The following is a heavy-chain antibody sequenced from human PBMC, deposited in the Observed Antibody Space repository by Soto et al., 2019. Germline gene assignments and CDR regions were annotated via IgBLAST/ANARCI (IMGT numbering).Heavy chain of an antibody. V-gene: IGHV1-69*13. CDR2: IIPIFGTA. CDR3: ARDLDCSAGSCYDY. Sequence: SVKVSCKASGGTFSSYAISWVRQAPGQGLEWMGGIIPIFGTANYAQKFQGRVTITADESTSTAYMELSSLRSEDTAVDYCARDLDCSAGSCYDYGGQGTLVTVSS. D-gene: IGHD2-15*01. CDR1: GGTFSSYA. J-gene: IGHJ4*02.